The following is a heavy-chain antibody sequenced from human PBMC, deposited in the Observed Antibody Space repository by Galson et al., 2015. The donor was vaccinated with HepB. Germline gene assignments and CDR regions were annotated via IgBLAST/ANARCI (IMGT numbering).Heavy chain of an antibody. CDR1: GFTFSSYG. J-gene: IGHJ5*02. Sequence: SLRLSCAASGFTFSSYGMHWVRQAPGKGLEWVAVIWYDGSNKYYADSVKGRFTISRDNSKNTLYLQMNSLRAEDTAVYYCARDLGVTIFGVVMKWFDPWGQGTLVTVSS. V-gene: IGHV3-33*01. CDR2: IWYDGSNK. D-gene: IGHD3-3*01. CDR3: ARDLGVTIFGVVMKWFDP.